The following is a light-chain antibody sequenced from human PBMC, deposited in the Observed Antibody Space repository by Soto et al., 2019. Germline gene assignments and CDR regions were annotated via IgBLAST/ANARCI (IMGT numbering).Light chain of an antibody. CDR2: EAY. CDR3: CSYAGSSTFV. CDR1: SSDVGSYDF. V-gene: IGLV2-23*01. Sequence: QSALTQPASVSGSPGQSITISCTGTSSDVGSYDFVSWFQQHPGRAPKLMIYEAYKRPSGVSSRFSGSKSGNTASLTISGLQAEDEGDYYCCSYAGSSTFVFGSGTKVTVL. J-gene: IGLJ1*01.